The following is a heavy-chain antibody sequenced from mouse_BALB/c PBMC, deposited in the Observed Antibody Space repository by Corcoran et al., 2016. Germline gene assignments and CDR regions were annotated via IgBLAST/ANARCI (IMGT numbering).Heavy chain of an antibody. CDR1: GYTFTNYG. CDR2: INTYTGEP. V-gene: IGHV9-3-1*01. CDR3: ASYYGNYWAMDY. D-gene: IGHD2-1*01. Sequence: QIQLVQSGPELKKPGETVRISCKASGYTFTNYGMNWVKQAPGKGLKWMGGINTYTGEPTYADDFKGRFAYSLETSASTAYLQINNLKNEDTATYFGASYYGNYWAMDYWGQGTSVTVSS. J-gene: IGHJ4*01.